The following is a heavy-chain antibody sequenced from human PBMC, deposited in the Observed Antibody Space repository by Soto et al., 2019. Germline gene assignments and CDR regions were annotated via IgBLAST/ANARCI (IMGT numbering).Heavy chain of an antibody. CDR3: ASEPTTGGGGYFDL. Sequence: EVQLVESGGGLVQPGGSLRLSCAASGFTFSSCGMNWVRQAPGKGLEWVSYISSSSSTIYYADSVKGRFTISRDNAKNSLYLQMNSLRAEDWALYYCASEPTTGGGGYFDLWGRGTLVTVSS. CDR1: GFTFSSCG. CDR2: ISSSSSTI. J-gene: IGHJ2*01. D-gene: IGHD1-1*01. V-gene: IGHV3-48*01.